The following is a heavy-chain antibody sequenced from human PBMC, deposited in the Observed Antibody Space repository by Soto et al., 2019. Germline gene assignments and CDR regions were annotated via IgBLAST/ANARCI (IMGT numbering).Heavy chain of an antibody. CDR3: AKDHSDRVWELWARGWYFDL. CDR2: ISWDGGST. D-gene: IGHD3-16*01. J-gene: IGHJ2*01. V-gene: IGHV3-43D*03. CDR1: GFTFDDYA. Sequence: GGSLRLSCAASGFTFDDYAMHWVRQAPGKGLEWVSLISWDGGSTYYADSVKGRFTISRDNSKNSLYLQMNSLRAEDTALYDCAKDHSDRVWELWARGWYFDLWGRGTLVTVSS.